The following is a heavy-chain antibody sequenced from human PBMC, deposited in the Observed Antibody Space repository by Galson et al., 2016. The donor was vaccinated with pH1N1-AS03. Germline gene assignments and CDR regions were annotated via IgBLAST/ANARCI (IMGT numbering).Heavy chain of an antibody. CDR2: ISSSSSPI. CDR3: ARVSGGSRLLIFDF. V-gene: IGHV3-11*04. CDR1: GFTFSDYD. J-gene: IGHJ4*02. D-gene: IGHD3-10*02. Sequence: SLRLSCAASGFTFSDYDMSWIRQAPGKGLEWVSSISSSSSPIYYDDSVKGRFTTSRDNAKNSVYLQMNSLRAEDTAVYYCARVSGGSRLLIFDFWGQGTLVTVSS.